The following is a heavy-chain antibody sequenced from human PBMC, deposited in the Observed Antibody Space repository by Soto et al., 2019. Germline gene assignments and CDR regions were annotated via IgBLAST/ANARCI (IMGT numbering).Heavy chain of an antibody. CDR3: ARDATQMVYATPNYYYYSMDV. CDR1: GYTFTSYA. Sequence: QVQLVQSGAEVKKPGASVKVSCKASGYTFTSYAMHWVRQAPGQRLEWMGWINAGNGNTKYSQKFQGRVTITRDTSASTAYMDLSSLRSEDTAVYYCARDATQMVYATPNYYYYSMDVWGNGTTVTVSS. V-gene: IGHV1-3*01. D-gene: IGHD2-8*01. J-gene: IGHJ6*03. CDR2: INAGNGNT.